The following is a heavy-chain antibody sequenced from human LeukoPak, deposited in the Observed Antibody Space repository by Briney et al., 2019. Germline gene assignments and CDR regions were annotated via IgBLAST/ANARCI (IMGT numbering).Heavy chain of an antibody. Sequence: GGSLRLSCAAAGFTFSDYYMSWIRQAPGKGLEWVSYISSSGSTIYYADSVKGRFTISRDNAKNSLHLQMNSLRAEDTAVYYCAREYYDSSGYWSDYWGQGTLVTVSS. CDR3: AREYYDSSGYWSDY. CDR2: ISSSGSTI. D-gene: IGHD3-22*01. V-gene: IGHV3-11*01. J-gene: IGHJ4*02. CDR1: GFTFSDYY.